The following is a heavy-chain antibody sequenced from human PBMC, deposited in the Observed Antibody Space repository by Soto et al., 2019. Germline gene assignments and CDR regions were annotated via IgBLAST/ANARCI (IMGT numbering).Heavy chain of an antibody. J-gene: IGHJ1*01. D-gene: IGHD3-10*01. CDR2: IDGSGTTK. CDR3: ARGFGRFQY. CDR1: GFTFNDFE. Sequence: EVQLLESGGGLVQPGGSLRLSCGVSGFTFNDFEMNWVRQAPGKGLEWLAYIDGSGTTKKYADSVRGRFTISRDNPNNSLFLQMSSLSAADMSIYYCARGFGRFQYCGQGTVVYVSS. V-gene: IGHV3-48*03.